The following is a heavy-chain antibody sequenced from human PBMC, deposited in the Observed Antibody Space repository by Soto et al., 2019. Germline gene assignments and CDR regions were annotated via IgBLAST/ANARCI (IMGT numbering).Heavy chain of an antibody. Sequence: ASVKVSCKASGYTFTSYGISWVRQAPGQGLEWMGWISAYNGNTNYAQKLQGRVTMTTDTSTSTAYMELRSLRSDDTAVYYCARDRRGGWYQGEAFDIWGQGTMVTVSS. CDR2: ISAYNGNT. D-gene: IGHD6-19*01. CDR1: GYTFTSYG. CDR3: ARDRRGGWYQGEAFDI. V-gene: IGHV1-18*01. J-gene: IGHJ3*02.